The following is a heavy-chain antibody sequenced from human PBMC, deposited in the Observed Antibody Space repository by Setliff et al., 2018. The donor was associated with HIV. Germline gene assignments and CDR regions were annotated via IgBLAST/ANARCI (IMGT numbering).Heavy chain of an antibody. V-gene: IGHV1-46*01. CDR3: ARDLSISNPYYDILTGPGVY. J-gene: IGHJ4*02. CDR2: INPSGGST. D-gene: IGHD3-9*01. CDR1: GYTFTSYH. Sequence: ASVKVSCKASGYTFTSYHMYWVRQAPGQGLEWMGAINPSGGSTRYAQKFQGRVTMTRDTSTSTVYMELGSLRSEDTAVYYCARDLSISNPYYDILTGPGVYWGQGTPVTVSS.